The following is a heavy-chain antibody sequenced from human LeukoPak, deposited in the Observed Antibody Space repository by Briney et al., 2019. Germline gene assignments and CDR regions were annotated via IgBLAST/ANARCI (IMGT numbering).Heavy chain of an antibody. V-gene: IGHV5-51*01. D-gene: IGHD4-23*01. CDR1: GYNFTSYW. J-gene: IGHJ3*02. CDR2: IYPGDSDT. Sequence: GESLKISCKGSGYNFTSYWVGWVRQMPGKGLEWMGIIYPGDSDTRYSPSFQGQVTISADKSISTAYVQWSSLKASDTAMYYCARLGHGNSAHDALDIWGQGTMVTVSS. CDR3: ARLGHGNSAHDALDI.